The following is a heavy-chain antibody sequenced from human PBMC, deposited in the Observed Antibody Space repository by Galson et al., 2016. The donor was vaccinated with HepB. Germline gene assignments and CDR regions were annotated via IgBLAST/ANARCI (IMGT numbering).Heavy chain of an antibody. J-gene: IGHJ4*02. CDR1: GFTFSNYA. CDR3: AKVGYCGGDCYVSESTAYYFDS. D-gene: IGHD2-21*02. CDR2: ISNDGSNK. V-gene: IGHV3-30*18. Sequence: SLRLSCAASGFTFSNYAMSWVRQAPGKGLEWVAVISNDGSNKYYADFVKGRFTISRDNSKNTLFLQMNSLRAEDTAVYFCAKVGYCGGDCYVSESTAYYFDSWGQGTLVTVSS.